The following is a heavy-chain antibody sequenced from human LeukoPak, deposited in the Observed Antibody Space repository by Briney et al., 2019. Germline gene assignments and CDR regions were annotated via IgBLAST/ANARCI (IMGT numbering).Heavy chain of an antibody. D-gene: IGHD6-13*01. CDR2: IRGSGENS. CDR3: ANGAAAGTPTIGDY. Sequence: GGSLRLSCAASGFTFSNYGMSWVRQAPGKGLEWVSVIRGSGENSYYADSVKGRFTISRDNFKNTLYLQMNSLRAEDTAVYYCANGAAAGTPTIGDYWGQGTLVTVSS. CDR1: GFTFSNYG. J-gene: IGHJ4*02. V-gene: IGHV3-23*01.